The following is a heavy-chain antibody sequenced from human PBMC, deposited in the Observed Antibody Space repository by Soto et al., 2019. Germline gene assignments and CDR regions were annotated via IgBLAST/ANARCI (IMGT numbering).Heavy chain of an antibody. Sequence: QVQLQESGPGLVKPSQTLSLTCTVSGGSISSGGYYWSWIRQHPGKGLEWIGYIYYSGSTYYNPSLKSRVTISVDPSKNQFSLKLSSVTAADTAVYYCARDHDSSGYYHAWGQGTLVTVSS. CDR3: ARDHDSSGYYHA. D-gene: IGHD3-22*01. CDR2: IYYSGST. V-gene: IGHV4-31*03. CDR1: GGSISSGGYY. J-gene: IGHJ5*02.